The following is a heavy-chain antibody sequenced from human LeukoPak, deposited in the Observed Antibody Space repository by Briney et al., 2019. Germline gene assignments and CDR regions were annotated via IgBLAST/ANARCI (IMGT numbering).Heavy chain of an antibody. CDR3: ARDRYCSSTSCYTVSMDV. V-gene: IGHV4-59*12. J-gene: IGHJ6*03. Sequence: PSETLSLTCSVSVGSIRGYYWSWVRQPPGKGLGWIGYIYYSGTTTYSPSLKSRATLSLDTSKNQFSLKLSSVTAADTAVYYCARDRYCSSTSCYTVSMDVWGKGTTVTVSS. D-gene: IGHD2-2*02. CDR2: IYYSGTT. CDR1: VGSIRGYY.